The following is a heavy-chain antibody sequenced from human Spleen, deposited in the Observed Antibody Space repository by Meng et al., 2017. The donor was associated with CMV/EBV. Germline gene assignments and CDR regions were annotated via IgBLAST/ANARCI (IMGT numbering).Heavy chain of an antibody. Sequence: ASVKVSCKASGYTFTSYYMHWVRQAPGQGLEWMGIINPSGGSTSYAQKFQGRVTMTRDTSTSTVYMELSRLTPDDAAVYYCARGRITIILSPNDPIDLWGQGTMVTVSS. CDR1: GYTFTSYY. CDR2: INPSGGST. J-gene: IGHJ3*01. D-gene: IGHD3-22*01. V-gene: IGHV1-46*01. CDR3: ARGRITIILSPNDPIDL.